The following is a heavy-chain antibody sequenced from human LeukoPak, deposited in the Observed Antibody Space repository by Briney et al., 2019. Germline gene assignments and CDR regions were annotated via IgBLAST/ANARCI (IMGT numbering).Heavy chain of an antibody. CDR3: VKGRISEDGLDF. V-gene: IGHV3-23*01. CDR1: GFTFGSYA. Sequence: GSLRLSCAASGFTFGSYAMSWVRQAPGKGLEWVSAISGSGGSTYYADSVKGRFTISRDNSKNMLYLQMNSLRAEDTAVYYCVKGRISEDGLDFWGQGTLVTVSS. CDR2: ISGSGGST. D-gene: IGHD6-13*01. J-gene: IGHJ4*02.